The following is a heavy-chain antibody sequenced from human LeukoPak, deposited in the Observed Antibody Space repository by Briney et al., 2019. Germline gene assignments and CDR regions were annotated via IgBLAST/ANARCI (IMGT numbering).Heavy chain of an antibody. Sequence: GGSLRLSCAASGFTFSSYDMHWVRQAPGKGLEWVSAIGTAGDTYYPGSVKGRFTISRENAKNSLYLQMNSLRAGDTAVYYCARAGARYCSSTSCYFDYWGQGTLVTVSS. V-gene: IGHV3-13*01. CDR2: IGTAGDT. CDR1: GFTFSSYD. J-gene: IGHJ4*02. CDR3: ARAGARYCSSTSCYFDY. D-gene: IGHD2-2*01.